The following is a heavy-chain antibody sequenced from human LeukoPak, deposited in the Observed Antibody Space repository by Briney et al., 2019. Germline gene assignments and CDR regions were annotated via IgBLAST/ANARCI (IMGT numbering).Heavy chain of an antibody. J-gene: IGHJ6*02. CDR3: AKAFRGLLVDNYYYGMDV. D-gene: IGHD3-9*01. Sequence: GRSLRLSCAASGFAFDDYAMHWVRQAPGKGLEWVSGISWNSGSIGYADSVKGRFTISRDNAKNSLYLQMNSLRAEDTALYYCAKAFRGLLVDNYYYGMDVWGQGTTVTVSS. CDR2: ISWNSGSI. V-gene: IGHV3-9*01. CDR1: GFAFDDYA.